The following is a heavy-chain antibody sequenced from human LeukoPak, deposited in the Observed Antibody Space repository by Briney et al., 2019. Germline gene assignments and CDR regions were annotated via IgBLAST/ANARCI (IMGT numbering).Heavy chain of an antibody. J-gene: IGHJ4*02. Sequence: SETLSLTCTASGGSISSYYWSWIRQPPGKGLEWIGYIYYSGSTNYNPSLKSRVTISVDTSKNQFSLKLSSVTAADTAVYYCARAGRHRITDHHYWGQGTLVTVSS. V-gene: IGHV4-59*08. D-gene: IGHD3-10*01. CDR1: GGSISSYY. CDR2: IYYSGST. CDR3: ARAGRHRITDHHY.